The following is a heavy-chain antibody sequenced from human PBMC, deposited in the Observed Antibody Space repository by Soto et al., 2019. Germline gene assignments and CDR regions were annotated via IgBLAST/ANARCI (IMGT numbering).Heavy chain of an antibody. CDR2: ISYSGST. D-gene: IGHD6-13*01. Sequence: PSDAVSLTCGVSGGSISSGGYYWSWIRQHPGKGLEWIGCISYSGSTYYNPSLNSRLTISVDTSKNQFSLNLNFVTAADTAMYFCARGGFSTNRYRNRFDPWGQGTLVTVSS. CDR3: ARGGFSTNRYRNRFDP. CDR1: GGSISSGGYY. V-gene: IGHV4-31*11. J-gene: IGHJ5*02.